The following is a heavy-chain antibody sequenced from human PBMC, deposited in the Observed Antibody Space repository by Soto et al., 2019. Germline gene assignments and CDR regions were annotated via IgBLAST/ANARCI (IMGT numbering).Heavy chain of an antibody. Sequence: PGGSLRLSCAASGFTFSSYEMNWVRQAPGKGLEWVSYISSSGSTIYYADSVKGRFTISRDNAKNSLYLQMNSLRAEDTAVYYCARDYGRGVAARLWWYFDLWGRGTLVTVSS. J-gene: IGHJ2*01. V-gene: IGHV3-48*03. CDR1: GFTFSSYE. CDR2: ISSSGSTI. D-gene: IGHD6-6*01. CDR3: ARDYGRGVAARLWWYFDL.